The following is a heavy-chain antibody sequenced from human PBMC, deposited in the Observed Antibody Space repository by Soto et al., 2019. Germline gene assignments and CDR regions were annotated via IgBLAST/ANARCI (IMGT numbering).Heavy chain of an antibody. CDR3: ARGRHDILTGYLDY. V-gene: IGHV4-30-4*01. Sequence: SETLSLTCTVSGGSISSGDYYWSWIRQPPGKGLEWIGYIYYSGSTYYNPSLKSRVTISVDTSKNQFSLKLSSVTAADTAVYYCARGRHDILTGYLDYWGQGTLVTVSS. CDR1: GGSISSGDYY. CDR2: IYYSGST. D-gene: IGHD3-9*01. J-gene: IGHJ4*02.